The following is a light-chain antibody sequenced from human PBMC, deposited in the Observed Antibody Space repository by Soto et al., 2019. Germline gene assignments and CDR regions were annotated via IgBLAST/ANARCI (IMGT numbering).Light chain of an antibody. CDR1: QSVSSSY. V-gene: IGKV3-20*01. CDR2: GAS. Sequence: EIVLTQSPGTLSLSPGERATLSCRASQSVSSSYLAWYQQKPGQAPRLLIYGASSRATGIPDRFSGSGSGTDFTLTMNRLEPEDFAVYYCQQYGSSLYTFGQGTRLEIK. CDR3: QQYGSSLYT. J-gene: IGKJ5*01.